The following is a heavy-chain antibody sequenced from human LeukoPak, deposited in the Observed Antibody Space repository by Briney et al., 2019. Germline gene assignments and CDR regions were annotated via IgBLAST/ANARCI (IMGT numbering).Heavy chain of an antibody. CDR3: ARAKWEILLVDY. CDR1: GYTFTSYG. J-gene: IGHJ4*02. CDR2: ISAYNGNT. V-gene: IGHV1-18*01. Sequence: ASVKVSCKASGYTFTSYGISWVRQAPGQGLEWMGWISAYNGNTNYAQKLQGRVTMTTDTSTSTAYMELRSLRSDDTAVYYYARAKWEILLVDYWGQGTLVTVSS. D-gene: IGHD1-26*01.